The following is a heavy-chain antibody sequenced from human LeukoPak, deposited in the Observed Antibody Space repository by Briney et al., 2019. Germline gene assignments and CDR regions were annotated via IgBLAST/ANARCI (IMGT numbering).Heavy chain of an antibody. CDR1: GGSISTYY. J-gene: IGHJ4*02. D-gene: IGHD3-22*01. CDR3: ARARLGYLVY. Sequence: SETLSLTCTVSGGSISTYYWSWIRQPPGKGLEWIGYIHYSGSTYYNPSLKSRVTISVDTSKNQFSLKLSSVTAADTAVYYCARARLGYLVYWGQGTLVTVSS. V-gene: IGHV4-30-4*01. CDR2: IHYSGST.